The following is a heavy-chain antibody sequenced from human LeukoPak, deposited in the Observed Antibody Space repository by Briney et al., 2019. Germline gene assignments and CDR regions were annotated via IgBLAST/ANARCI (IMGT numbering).Heavy chain of an antibody. CDR1: GFTFSSYS. CDR3: ARVGSSGREGY. V-gene: IGHV3-48*01. CDR2: ITSRSGTR. J-gene: IGHJ4*02. D-gene: IGHD6-19*01. Sequence: PEGSLRLSCAASGFTFSSYSMNWVRQAPGKGLEWVAYITSRSGTRFYADSVKGRFTISRDNAENSLYLQMNSLRAEDTAVYYCARVGSSGREGYWGQGTLVTVSS.